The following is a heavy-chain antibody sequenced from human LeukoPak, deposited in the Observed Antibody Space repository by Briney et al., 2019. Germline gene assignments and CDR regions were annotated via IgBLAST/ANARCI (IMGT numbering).Heavy chain of an antibody. J-gene: IGHJ4*02. Sequence: SETLSLTCAVYGGSFSGYYWSLIRQPPGKGLEWIGEINHSGSTNYNPSLKSRVTISVDTSKNQFSLKLSSVTAADTAVYYCARLVVPAATDFDYWGQGTLVTVSS. CDR1: GGSFSGYY. D-gene: IGHD2-2*01. CDR3: ARLVVPAATDFDY. CDR2: INHSGST. V-gene: IGHV4-34*01.